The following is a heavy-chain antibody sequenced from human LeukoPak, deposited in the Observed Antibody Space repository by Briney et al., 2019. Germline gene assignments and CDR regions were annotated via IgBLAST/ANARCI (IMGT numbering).Heavy chain of an antibody. CDR3: ARDSGSYGTWIDY. CDR1: GGSFSSYY. D-gene: IGHD1-26*01. CDR2: IYYSGST. V-gene: IGHV4-59*01. Sequence: SETLSLTCAVYGGSFSSYYWSWIRQPPGKGLEWIGHIYYSGSTKYNPSLKSRVTISVDTSKNQFSLRLSSVTAADTAVYYCARDSGSYGTWIDYWGQGTLVTVSS. J-gene: IGHJ4*02.